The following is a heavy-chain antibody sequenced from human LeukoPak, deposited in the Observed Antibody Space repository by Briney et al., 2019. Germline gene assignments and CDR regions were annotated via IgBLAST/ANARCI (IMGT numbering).Heavy chain of an antibody. V-gene: IGHV1-18*01. CDR2: ISTYNGNT. CDR3: ARHYCSSGSCYGVFDY. D-gene: IGHD2-15*01. CDR1: GGTFSSYA. J-gene: IGHJ4*02. Sequence: ASVKVSCKASGGTFSSYAISWVRQAPGQGLEWMGWISTYNGNTNYAQKLQGRVTMTTDTSTSTAYMELRSLRSDDTAVYYCARHYCSSGSCYGVFDYWGQGTLVTVSS.